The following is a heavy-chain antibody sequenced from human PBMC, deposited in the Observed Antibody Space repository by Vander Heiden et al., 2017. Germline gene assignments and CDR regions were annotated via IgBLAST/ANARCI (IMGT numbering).Heavy chain of an antibody. V-gene: IGHV3-48*02. J-gene: IGHJ3*02. CDR3: ARDSMRLRYFDYDAFDI. D-gene: IGHD3-9*01. CDR1: GFTFSSDS. Sequence: EVQLVESGGALVQPGGSLRPSCAASGFTFSSDSMNWVRQAPGKGLEWVSYIRSSSSTIYYADSVKGRFTISRDNAKNSLYLQMNSLRDEDTAVYYCARDSMRLRYFDYDAFDIWGQGTMVTVSS. CDR2: IRSSSSTI.